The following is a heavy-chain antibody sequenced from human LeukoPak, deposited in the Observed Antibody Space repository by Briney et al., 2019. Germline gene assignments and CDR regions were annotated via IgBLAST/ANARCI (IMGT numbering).Heavy chain of an antibody. CDR1: GGSISSSSYY. CDR3: ARDSDCTNGVCYTSRLDY. V-gene: IGHV4-39*07. Sequence: SETLSLTCTVSGGSISSSSYYWGWIRQPPGKGLEWIGSIYYSGSTYYNPSLKSRVTISVDTSKNQFSLKLSSVTAADTAVYYCARDSDCTNGVCYTSRLDYWGQGTLVTVSS. J-gene: IGHJ4*02. CDR2: IYYSGST. D-gene: IGHD2-8*01.